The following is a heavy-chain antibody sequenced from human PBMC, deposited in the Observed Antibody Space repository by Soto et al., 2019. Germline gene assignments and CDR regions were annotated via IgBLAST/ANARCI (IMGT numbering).Heavy chain of an antibody. J-gene: IGHJ6*02. Sequence: SETLSLTCTVSGGSISSGDYYWSWMRQPPGKGREWIGYIYYSGSTYYNPSLKSRVTISVDTSKNQFSLKLSSVTAADTAAYYCAREPSGWGVWYYGMDVWGQGTTVTVSS. CDR1: GGSISSGDYY. V-gene: IGHV4-30-4*01. CDR2: IYYSGST. CDR3: AREPSGWGVWYYGMDV. D-gene: IGHD3-10*01.